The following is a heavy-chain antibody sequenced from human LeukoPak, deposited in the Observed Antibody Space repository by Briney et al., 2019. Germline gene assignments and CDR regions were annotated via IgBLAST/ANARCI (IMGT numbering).Heavy chain of an antibody. J-gene: IGHJ4*02. V-gene: IGHV1-58*01. D-gene: IGHD1-7*01. CDR2: IVVGSGNT. CDR3: ARRASRATGTTDY. Sequence: SVKVSCKASGFTFTSSAVQWVRQARGQRLEWIGWIVVGSGNTNYAQKFQERVTITRDMSTSTAYMELSSLRSEDTAVYYCARRASRATGTTDYWGQGTLVTVSS. CDR1: GFTFTSSA.